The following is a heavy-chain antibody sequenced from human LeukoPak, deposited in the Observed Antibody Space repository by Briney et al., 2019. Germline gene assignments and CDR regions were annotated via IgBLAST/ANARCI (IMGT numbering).Heavy chain of an antibody. D-gene: IGHD6-19*01. CDR1: GFTVGDSY. CDR3: ARAGGLRIAVAPIDR. CDR2: IYYGGGT. V-gene: IGHV3-53*01. J-gene: IGHJ5*02. Sequence: TGGSLRLSCAVSGFTVGDSYMTWVRQAPGKGLEWVSVIYYGGGTFYADSVKGRFTISRDSSTNTLYLQMNSLRVEDTAVYYCARAGGLRIAVAPIDRWGQGTLVTVSS.